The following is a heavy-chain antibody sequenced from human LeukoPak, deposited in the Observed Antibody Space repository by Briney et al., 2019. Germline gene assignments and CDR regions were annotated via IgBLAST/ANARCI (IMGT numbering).Heavy chain of an antibody. CDR3: ARGSSSIYFDY. Sequence: SETLSLTCTVSGGSIFSYYWNWIRQPAGKGLEWIGRIYTSGSTNYNPSLKSRVTISVDKSKNQFSLKLSSVTAADTAVYYCARGSSSIYFDYWGQGTLVTVSS. CDR1: GGSIFSYY. J-gene: IGHJ4*02. V-gene: IGHV4-4*07. CDR2: IYTSGST. D-gene: IGHD6-13*01.